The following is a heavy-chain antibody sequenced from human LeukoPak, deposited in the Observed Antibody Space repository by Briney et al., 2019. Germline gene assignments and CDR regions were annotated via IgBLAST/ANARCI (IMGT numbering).Heavy chain of an antibody. J-gene: IGHJ4*02. CDR3: ARLRRSSDKSGFYYYYDY. D-gene: IGHD3-22*01. V-gene: IGHV3-7*01. Sequence: PGGSLRLSCAASGFTFSTYWMTWVRQAPGKGLEWVANIKETGSERNYVDSVRGRFTISRDNAKNSLYLQMNSLRAEDTGVYYCARLRRSSDKSGFYYYYDYWGQGTLVTVSS. CDR2: IKETGSER. CDR1: GFTFSTYW.